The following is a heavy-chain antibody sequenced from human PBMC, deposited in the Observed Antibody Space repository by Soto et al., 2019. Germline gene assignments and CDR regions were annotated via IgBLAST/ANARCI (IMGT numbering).Heavy chain of an antibody. CDR2: ISGSGGST. J-gene: IGHJ6*03. CDR1: GFTFSSYA. Sequence: GGSLRLSCAASGFTFSSYAMSWVRQAPGKGLEWVSAISGSGGSTYYADSVKGRFTISRDNSKNTLYLQMNSLRAEDTAVYYCAKVGSSIVYYYYYVDVWGKGTTVTVSS. CDR3: AKVGSSIVYYYYYVDV. V-gene: IGHV3-23*01. D-gene: IGHD6-13*01.